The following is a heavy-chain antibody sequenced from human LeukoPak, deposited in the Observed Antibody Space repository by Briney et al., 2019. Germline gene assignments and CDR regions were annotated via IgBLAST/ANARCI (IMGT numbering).Heavy chain of an antibody. Sequence: SETLSLTCSVSGGSFSTYYWSRIRQPPGKGLEWIGYIYYSGSTDYNPSLKSRVTMSLDTSKNQFSLNLHSVTAADTAVYYCARAVITFGAAVARGFDCWGQGTLVTDSS. CDR3: ARAVITFGAAVARGFDC. CDR2: IYYSGST. J-gene: IGHJ4*02. CDR1: GGSFSTYY. V-gene: IGHV4-59*01. D-gene: IGHD3-16*01.